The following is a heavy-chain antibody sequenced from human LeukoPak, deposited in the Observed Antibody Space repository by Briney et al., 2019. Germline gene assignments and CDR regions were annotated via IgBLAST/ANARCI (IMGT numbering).Heavy chain of an antibody. J-gene: IGHJ3*02. D-gene: IGHD2-15*01. CDR3: ARDCSGGTCYAFDI. V-gene: IGHV4-38-2*02. CDR1: GYSISSGYY. Sequence: SETLSLTCVVSGYSISSGYYWGWIRQPPGKGLEWIGSVFRSGSSYNNPSLKSRVTISIDTSKNQFSLKLSSVTATDTAVYYCARDCSGGTCYAFDIWGRGTMVTVSS. CDR2: VFRSGSS.